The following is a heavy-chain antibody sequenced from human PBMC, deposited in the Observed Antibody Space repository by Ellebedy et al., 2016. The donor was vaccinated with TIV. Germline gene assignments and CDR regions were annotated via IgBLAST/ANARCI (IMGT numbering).Heavy chain of an antibody. CDR3: ARDPALPRGRFDT. V-gene: IGHV4-39*07. Sequence: MPSETLSLTCTVSGGSISNSDYYLNWIRQPPGKGLEWIGSIYSSGSAYYNPSLKSRVTVSVDTSKNQFSLNLSSVTAADTAVYYCARDPALPRGRFDTWGQGTLVTVSS. CDR1: GGSISNSDYY. J-gene: IGHJ5*02. CDR2: IYSSGSA.